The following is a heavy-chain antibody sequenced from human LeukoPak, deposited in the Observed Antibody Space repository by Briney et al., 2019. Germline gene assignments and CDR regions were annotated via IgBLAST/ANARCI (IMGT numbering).Heavy chain of an antibody. D-gene: IGHD3-22*01. V-gene: IGHV3-48*01. Sequence: GGSLRLSCAASGFTFSSYSMNWVRQAPGKGLEWLSYISSSSSTIYYADSVKGRFTISRDNAKNSLYLQMNSLRAEDTAVYYCALTGETTYYYDSSGYYYDYWGQGTLVTVSS. J-gene: IGHJ4*02. CDR3: ALTGETTYYYDSSGYYYDY. CDR2: ISSSSSTI. CDR1: GFTFSSYS.